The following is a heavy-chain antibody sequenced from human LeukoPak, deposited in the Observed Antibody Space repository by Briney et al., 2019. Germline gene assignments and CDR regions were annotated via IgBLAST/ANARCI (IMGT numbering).Heavy chain of an antibody. CDR2: IEQDGSEK. V-gene: IGHV3-7*04. CDR3: ARERYLDY. Sequence: GGSLRLSCAASEFTFNNHDMHWVRQAPGKGLEWVANIEQDGSEKYYVDSVRGRFTISRDNAKNSLSLQMNSLRAEDTAVYYCARERYLDYWGQGTLVTVSS. CDR1: EFTFNNHD. J-gene: IGHJ4*02.